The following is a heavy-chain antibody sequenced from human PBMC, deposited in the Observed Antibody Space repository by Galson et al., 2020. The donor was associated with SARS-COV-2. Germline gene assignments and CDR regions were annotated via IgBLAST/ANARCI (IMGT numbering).Heavy chain of an antibody. D-gene: IGHD6-19*01. V-gene: IGHV3-49*03. J-gene: IGHJ3*02. Sequence: GGSLRLSCTASGFTFGDYAMSWFRQAPGKGLEWVGCIRSKAYGGTTEYAASVKGRFTISRDDSKSIAYLQMNSLKTEDTAVYYCTRDHIAVAGTGAFDIWGQGTMVTVSS. CDR1: GFTFGDYA. CDR2: IRSKAYGGTT. CDR3: TRDHIAVAGTGAFDI.